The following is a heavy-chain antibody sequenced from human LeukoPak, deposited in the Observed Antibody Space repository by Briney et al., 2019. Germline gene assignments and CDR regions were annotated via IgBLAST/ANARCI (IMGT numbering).Heavy chain of an antibody. CDR3: AKEMSLRWLLTPDY. CDR1: GFTFSSYG. D-gene: IGHD3-22*01. V-gene: IGHV3-30*18. CDR2: ISYDGSNK. J-gene: IGHJ4*02. Sequence: PGGSLRLSCAASGFTFSSYGMHWVRQAPGKGLEWVAVISYDGSNKYYADSVKGRFTISRDNSKNTLYLQMNSLRAEDTAVYYCAKEMSLRWLLTPDYWGQGTLVTVSS.